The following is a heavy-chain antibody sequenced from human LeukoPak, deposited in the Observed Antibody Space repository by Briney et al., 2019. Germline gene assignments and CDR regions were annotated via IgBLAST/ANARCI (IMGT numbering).Heavy chain of an antibody. Sequence: SQTLSLTCAISGHSVSSNSAAWNWIRQSPSRGLEWLGRTYYRSKWYNDYAVSVKSRITINPDTSKNQFSLQLNSVTPEDTAVYYCAREGNYDFWSGYYSSFYYYYGMDVWGQGTTVTVSS. CDR1: GHSVSSNSAA. D-gene: IGHD3-3*01. CDR3: AREGNYDFWSGYYSSFYYYYGMDV. V-gene: IGHV6-1*01. CDR2: TYYRSKWYN. J-gene: IGHJ6*02.